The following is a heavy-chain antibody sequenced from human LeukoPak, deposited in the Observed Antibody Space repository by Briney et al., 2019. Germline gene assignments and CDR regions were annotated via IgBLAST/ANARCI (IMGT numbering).Heavy chain of an antibody. Sequence: PGGSLRLSCAASGFTFSSYAMSWVRQAPGKGLEWVSAISGSGGSTYYADSVKGRFTISRDNSKNTLYLQMNSLRAEDTAVYYCAKTTRIYYYCGMDVWGQGTTVTVSS. D-gene: IGHD1-1*01. V-gene: IGHV3-23*01. CDR3: AKTTRIYYYCGMDV. CDR1: GFTFSSYA. CDR2: ISGSGGST. J-gene: IGHJ6*02.